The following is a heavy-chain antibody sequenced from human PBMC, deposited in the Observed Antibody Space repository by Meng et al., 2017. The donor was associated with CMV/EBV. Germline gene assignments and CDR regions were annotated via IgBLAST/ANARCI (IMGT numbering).Heavy chain of an antibody. Sequence: GGSPRLSCAASGFTFSSYGMHWVRQAPGKGLEWVAVIWYDGSNKYYADSVKGRFTISRDNSKNTLYLQMNSLRAEDTAVYYCAKEAGRYSGYDFGSYYYYGMDVWGQGTTVTVSS. CDR1: GFTFSSYG. CDR2: IWYDGSNK. V-gene: IGHV3-33*06. D-gene: IGHD5-12*01. J-gene: IGHJ6*02. CDR3: AKEAGRYSGYDFGSYYYYGMDV.